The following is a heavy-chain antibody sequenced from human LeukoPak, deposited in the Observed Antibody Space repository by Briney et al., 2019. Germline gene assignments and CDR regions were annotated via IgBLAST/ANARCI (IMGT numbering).Heavy chain of an antibody. CDR3: ARVKRVLITTNDAFDI. Sequence: SETLSLTCTVSGGSISTYYGSWIRQPPGKGLEWIGNIYYSGSSNYNPSLKSRVTISVDTSKNQFSVKLSSVTAADTAVYYCARVKRVLITTNDAFDIWGQGTTVTVSS. V-gene: IGHV4-59*01. CDR1: GGSISTYY. D-gene: IGHD3-22*01. CDR2: IYYSGSS. J-gene: IGHJ3*02.